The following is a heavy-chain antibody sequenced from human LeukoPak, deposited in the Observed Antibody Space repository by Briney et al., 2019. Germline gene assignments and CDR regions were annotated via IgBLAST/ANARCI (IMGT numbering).Heavy chain of an antibody. D-gene: IGHD1/OR15-1a*01. V-gene: IGHV4-59*01. CDR2: IYYSGST. CDR1: GGSISTYY. Sequence: SETLSLTCTVSGGSISTYYWSWFRQRPGKGLEWIGYIYYSGSTYYNPSLKSRVTISVDTSKNQFSLKLNGVTAADTAVYYCARNKPLDPFDIWGQGTMVTVSS. CDR3: ARNKPLDPFDI. J-gene: IGHJ3*02.